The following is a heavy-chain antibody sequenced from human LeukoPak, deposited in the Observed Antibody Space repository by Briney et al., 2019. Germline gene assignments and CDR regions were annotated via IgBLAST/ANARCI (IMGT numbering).Heavy chain of an antibody. D-gene: IGHD3-22*01. CDR1: GFTFSSYW. J-gene: IGHJ4*02. CDR3: ARAYDSSGYYDY. CDR2: INSDGSST. V-gene: IGHV3-74*01. Sequence: GGSLRLSCAASGFTFSSYWMHWGRQAPGKGLVWVSRINSDGSSTSYADSVKGRFTISRDNAKNTLYLQMNSLRAEDTAVYYCARAYDSSGYYDYWGQGTLVTVSS.